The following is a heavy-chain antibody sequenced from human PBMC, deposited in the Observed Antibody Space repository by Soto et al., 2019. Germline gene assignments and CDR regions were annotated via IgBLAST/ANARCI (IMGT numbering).Heavy chain of an antibody. CDR3: ARDDYKDGGNNWFDP. CDR1: GGSVSSGSYY. D-gene: IGHD3-16*01. V-gene: IGHV4-61*01. CDR2: IYYSGST. Sequence: SETLSLTCTVSGGSVSSGSYYWSWIRQPPGKGLEWIGYIYYSGSTNYNPSLKSRVTISVDTSKNQFSLKLSSVTAADTAVYYCARDDYKDGGNNWFDPWGQGTLVTVS. J-gene: IGHJ5*02.